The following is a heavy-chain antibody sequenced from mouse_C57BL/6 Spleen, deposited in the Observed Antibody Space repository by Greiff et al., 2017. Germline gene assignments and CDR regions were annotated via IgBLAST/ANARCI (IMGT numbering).Heavy chain of an antibody. CDR2: IDPSDSDT. CDR3: AREGFYYGNYAAWFAY. Sequence: QVQLQQPGAELVRPGSSVKLSCKASGYTFTSYWMHWVKQRPIQGLEWIGNIDPSDSDTHYNQKFKDKATLTVDKSSSTAYMQLSSLTSEDSAVYYCAREGFYYGNYAAWFAYWGQGTLVTVSA. D-gene: IGHD2-1*01. J-gene: IGHJ3*01. CDR1: GYTFTSYW. V-gene: IGHV1-52*01.